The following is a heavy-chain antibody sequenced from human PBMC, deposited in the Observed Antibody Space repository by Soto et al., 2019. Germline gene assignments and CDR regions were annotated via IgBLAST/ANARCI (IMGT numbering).Heavy chain of an antibody. D-gene: IGHD3-16*01. J-gene: IGHJ6*02. V-gene: IGHV4-34*01. CDR2: INHSGST. CDR1: GGSFSGYY. Sequence: SETLSLTCAVYGGSFSGYYWSWIRQPPGKGLEWIGEINHSGSTNYNPSLKSRVTISVDTSKNQFSLKLSSVTAADTAVYYCARVRRVWGWSSPSGGMDVWGQGTTVTVSS. CDR3: ARVRRVWGWSSPSGGMDV.